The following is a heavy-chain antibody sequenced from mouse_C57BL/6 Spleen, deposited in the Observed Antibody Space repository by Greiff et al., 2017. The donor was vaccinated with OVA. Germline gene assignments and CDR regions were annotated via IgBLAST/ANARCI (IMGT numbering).Heavy chain of an antibody. V-gene: IGHV1-52*01. CDR2: IDPSDSET. CDR1: GYTFTSYW. Sequence: QVQLQQPGAELVRPGSSVKLSCKASGYTFTSYWMHWVKQRPIQGLEWIGNIDPSDSETHYNQKFKDKATLTVDKSSSTAYMQLSSLTSEDSAVYYCARDVTTVGGAMDYWGQGTSVTVSS. D-gene: IGHD1-1*01. J-gene: IGHJ4*01. CDR3: ARDVTTVGGAMDY.